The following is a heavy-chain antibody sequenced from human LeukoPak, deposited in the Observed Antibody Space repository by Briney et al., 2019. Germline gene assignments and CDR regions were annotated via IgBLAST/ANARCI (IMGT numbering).Heavy chain of an antibody. CDR3: ARVRGGRWLDAFDI. CDR1: GFTFSDYN. CDR2: ISTSSGAI. D-gene: IGHD5-12*01. Sequence: PGGSLRLSCAASGFTFSDYNINWIRQAPGKGLEWVSSISTSSGAIYYADSVKGRFTISRDNTKNSLFLQMNSLRAEDTAVYYCARVRGGRWLDAFDIWGQGTMVTVSS. V-gene: IGHV3-11*01. J-gene: IGHJ3*02.